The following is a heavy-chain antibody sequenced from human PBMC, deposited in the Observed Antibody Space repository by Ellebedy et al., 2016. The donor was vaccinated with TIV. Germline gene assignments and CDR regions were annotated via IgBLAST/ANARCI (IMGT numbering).Heavy chain of an antibody. J-gene: IGHJ4*02. CDR2: ITSVSSVT. Sequence: GESLKISCAASGFTFSTNTMNWVRQAPGKGLEWIAYITSVSSVTYYADSVKGRFTISRDNAKNSLYLQMNSLRVEDTAVYYCARVPARQWQTPYLDHWGQGILVTVSS. CDR3: ARVPARQWQTPYLDH. D-gene: IGHD6-19*01. CDR1: GFTFSTNT. V-gene: IGHV3-48*04.